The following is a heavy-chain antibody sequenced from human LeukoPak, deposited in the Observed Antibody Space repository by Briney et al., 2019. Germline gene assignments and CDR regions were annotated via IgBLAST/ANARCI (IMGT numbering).Heavy chain of an antibody. CDR2: KNPDSGHT. V-gene: IGHV1-8*03. Sequence: ASVKVSCKASGYTFTSYDINWMRQATGQGLEWMGSKNPDSGHTGYAQKFQGRVTITRDTSISTVYMELSSLRSEDTAVYYCARGRKSGGYFYYMDVWGKGTTVTVSS. CDR1: GYTFTSYD. J-gene: IGHJ6*03. CDR3: ARGRKSGGYFYYMDV. D-gene: IGHD1-14*01.